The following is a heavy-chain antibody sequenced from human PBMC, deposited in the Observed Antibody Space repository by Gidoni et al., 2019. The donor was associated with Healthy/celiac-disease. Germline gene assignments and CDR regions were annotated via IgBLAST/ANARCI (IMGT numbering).Heavy chain of an antibody. CDR1: GYTFTGYY. D-gene: IGHD6-19*01. V-gene: IGHV1-2*02. Sequence: QVQLVQYGAEVKKPGTSVKVSCKASGYTFTGYYMHWVRQTPGQGLEWMGWINPNRGGTNYAQKFQGRVTMTRDTSISTAYMELSRLRSDDTAVYYCARGAKGIAVAIDYWGQGTLVTVSS. J-gene: IGHJ4*02. CDR2: INPNRGGT. CDR3: ARGAKGIAVAIDY.